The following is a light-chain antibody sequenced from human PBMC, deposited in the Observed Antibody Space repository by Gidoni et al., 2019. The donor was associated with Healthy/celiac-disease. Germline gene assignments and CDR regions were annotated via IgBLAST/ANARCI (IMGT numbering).Light chain of an antibody. J-gene: IGKJ5*01. CDR3: QQYGSSPIT. V-gene: IGKV3-20*01. CDR2: GAS. Sequence: ETVLTQSPGPLSLSPGERATLSCRDSLSVSSSYLAWYQQKPGQAPRLLIYGASSRATSIPDRFSGSGSGTDFTLTISRLEPEDFAVYYCQQYGSSPITFGQGTRLEIK. CDR1: LSVSSSY.